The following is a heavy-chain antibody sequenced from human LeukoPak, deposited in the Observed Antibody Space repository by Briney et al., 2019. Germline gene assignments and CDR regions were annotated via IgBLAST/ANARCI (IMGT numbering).Heavy chain of an antibody. Sequence: ASETLSLTGTVSGGSSSSGGYYWSWIRQPPGKGLEWIGYIYHSGSTYYNPSLKSRVTISVDRSKNQFSLKLSSVTAADTAVYYCARDRPEGDGLGDYWGQGTLVTVSS. J-gene: IGHJ4*02. V-gene: IGHV4-30-2*01. CDR2: IYHSGST. CDR3: ARDRPEGDGLGDY. D-gene: IGHD1-14*01. CDR1: GGSSSSGGYY.